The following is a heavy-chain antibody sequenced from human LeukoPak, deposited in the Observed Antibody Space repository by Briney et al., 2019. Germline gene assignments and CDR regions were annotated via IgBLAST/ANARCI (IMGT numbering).Heavy chain of an antibody. V-gene: IGHV4-39*01. J-gene: IGHJ4*02. D-gene: IGHD6-19*01. CDR1: GGSISSSSYY. Sequence: SETLSLTCTVSGGSISSSSYYWGWIRQPPGKELEWIGSIYYSGSTYYNPSLKSRVTISVDTSKNQFSLKLSSVTAADTAVYYCARLTVAGTRIDYWGQGTLVTVSS. CDR2: IYYSGST. CDR3: ARLTVAGTRIDY.